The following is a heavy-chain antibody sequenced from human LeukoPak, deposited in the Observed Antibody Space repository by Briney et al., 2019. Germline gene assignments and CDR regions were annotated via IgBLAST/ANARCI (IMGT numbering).Heavy chain of an antibody. V-gene: IGHV3-21*01. CDR1: GFTFSSYS. Sequence: GGSLRLSCAASGFTFSSYSMNWVRQAPGKGLEWVSSISSSSSYIYYADSVKGRFTISRDNSRNTLYLQMNSLRAEDTAVYYCATIGYIAAADAFDIWGQGTMVTVSS. J-gene: IGHJ3*02. D-gene: IGHD6-13*01. CDR3: ATIGYIAAADAFDI. CDR2: ISSSSSYI.